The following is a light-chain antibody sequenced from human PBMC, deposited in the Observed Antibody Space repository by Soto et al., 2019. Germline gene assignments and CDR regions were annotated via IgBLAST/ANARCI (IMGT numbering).Light chain of an antibody. CDR1: SSDVGSYNL. Sequence: QSALTQPASVSGSPGQSITISCTGTSSDVGSYNLVSWYQQHPGKAPKLMIYEVLNRPSGVSSRFSGSKSGNTASLTISGLQAEDDAVYYCCSHSSSIHWVFGGGTKLTVL. V-gene: IGLV2-23*02. J-gene: IGLJ3*02. CDR3: CSHSSSIHWV. CDR2: EVL.